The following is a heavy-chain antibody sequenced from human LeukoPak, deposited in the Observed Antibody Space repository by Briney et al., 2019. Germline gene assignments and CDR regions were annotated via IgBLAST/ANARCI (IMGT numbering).Heavy chain of an antibody. CDR1: GFTFSSYS. J-gene: IGHJ4*02. V-gene: IGHV3-21*01. D-gene: IGHD2-2*01. CDR2: ISSSSSYI. Sequence: GGSPRLSCAASGFTFSSYSMNWVRQAPGKGLEWVSSISSSSSYIYYADSVKGRFTISRDNAKNSLYLQMNSLRAEDTAVYYCARLGGIVVVPAAMFDYWGQGTLVTVSS. CDR3: ARLGGIVVVPAAMFDY.